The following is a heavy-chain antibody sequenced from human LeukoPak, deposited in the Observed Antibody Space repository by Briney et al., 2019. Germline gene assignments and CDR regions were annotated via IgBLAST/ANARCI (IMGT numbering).Heavy chain of an antibody. CDR1: GNYC. CDR2: INSDGSWT. J-gene: IGHJ4*02. V-gene: IGHV3-74*01. D-gene: IGHD2/OR15-2a*01. CDR3: VGFYETY. Sequence: GGSLRLSCAASGNYCMHWVRQAPGKGLVWVSHINSDGSWTSYADSVKGRFTISKDNAKNTVYLQMNNLRAEDTAVYYCVGFYETYWGRGTLVTVSS.